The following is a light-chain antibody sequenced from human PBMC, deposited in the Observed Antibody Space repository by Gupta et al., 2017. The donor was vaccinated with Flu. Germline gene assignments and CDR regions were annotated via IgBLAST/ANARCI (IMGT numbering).Light chain of an antibody. CDR3: QSYDSGVSGWV. V-gene: IGLV1-40*01. Sequence: QSVLTQPPSVSGPPGQRVTISCTGSPSNIGARYNVHWYQQVPGRAPKLLIYANTNRPSGVPDRFSGSKSVTSVSLAITGLQPEDEADYYCQSYDSGVSGWVFGGGTRLTVL. J-gene: IGLJ3*02. CDR1: PSNIGARYN. CDR2: ANT.